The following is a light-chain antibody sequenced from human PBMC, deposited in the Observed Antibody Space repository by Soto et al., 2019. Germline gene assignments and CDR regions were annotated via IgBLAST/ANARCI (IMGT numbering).Light chain of an antibody. CDR3: QQYGSSPLT. V-gene: IGKV3-20*01. J-gene: IGKJ4*01. Sequence: EIVLTQSPGTLSLSPGKRATLSCRASQSVSSRHLAWYQQKPGQAPRLLIYGASSRATGIPDRFSGSGSGTDFTLTISRLEPEDSAVYYCQQYGSSPLTFGGGTKVESK. CDR2: GAS. CDR1: QSVSSRH.